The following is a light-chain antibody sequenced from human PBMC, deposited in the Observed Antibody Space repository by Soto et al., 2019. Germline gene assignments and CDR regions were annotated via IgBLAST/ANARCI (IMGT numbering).Light chain of an antibody. CDR1: QGISSA. CDR3: QQFNDYPPIT. V-gene: IGKV1D-13*01. Sequence: AIQLTQSPSSLSASVGDRVTITCRASQGISSALAWYQQKPGKAPKPMIYDASSLESGAPSRFSGSGSGTDFTLTISSLQPDDFATYYCQQFNDYPPITFGQRTRLEI. J-gene: IGKJ5*01. CDR2: DAS.